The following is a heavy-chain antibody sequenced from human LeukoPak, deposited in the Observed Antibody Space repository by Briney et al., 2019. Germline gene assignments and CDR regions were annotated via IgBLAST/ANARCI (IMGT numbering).Heavy chain of an antibody. D-gene: IGHD5-12*01. J-gene: IGHJ4*02. Sequence: PSETLSLTCTVSGGSISSGNYYWSWIRQHPGKGLEWIGYIHHSGSTYYNPSLKSRVIISVDTSKNQFSLKLNSVTAADTAVYYCARGGYSGYPPDYWGQGTLVTVSS. CDR1: GGSISSGNYY. CDR3: ARGGYSGYPPDY. V-gene: IGHV4-31*03. CDR2: IHHSGST.